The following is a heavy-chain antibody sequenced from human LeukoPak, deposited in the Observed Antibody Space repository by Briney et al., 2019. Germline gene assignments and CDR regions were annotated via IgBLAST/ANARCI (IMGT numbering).Heavy chain of an antibody. CDR3: ARRAGAYSHPYDY. Sequence: PGGSLRLSCAASEFTFSSYAMSWVRQAPGKGLEWVSSISGSGGSTYYADSVKGRFTISRDNSKTTLYLQMNSLRAEDTAVYYCARRAGAYSHPYDYWGQGTLVTVSS. D-gene: IGHD4/OR15-4a*01. J-gene: IGHJ4*02. CDR2: ISGSGGST. V-gene: IGHV3-23*01. CDR1: EFTFSSYA.